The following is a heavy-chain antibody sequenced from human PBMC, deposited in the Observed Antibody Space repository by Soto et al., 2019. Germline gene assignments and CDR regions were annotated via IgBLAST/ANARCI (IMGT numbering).Heavy chain of an antibody. D-gene: IGHD6-13*01. V-gene: IGHV4-34*01. CDR2: INQSGIT. J-gene: IGHJ4*02. CDR3: ARGNGIASRPADY. CDR1: GGSFSNYY. Sequence: PSETLSLTCAVYGGSFSNYYWSWIRQPPGKGLEWIGEINQSGITNYNPSLKSRVTISEDVSKSQFSLKLSAVTAADTAVYYCARGNGIASRPADYWGQGTLVTVSS.